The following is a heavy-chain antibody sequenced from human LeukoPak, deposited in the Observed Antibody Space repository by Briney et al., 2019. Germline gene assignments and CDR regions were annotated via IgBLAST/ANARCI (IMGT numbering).Heavy chain of an antibody. Sequence: ASVKVSCKASGYTFTSYYMHWLRQAPGQGLEWMGIINPSGGSTSYAQKFQGRVTMTRDTSTSTVYMELSSLRSEDTAVYYCARDAANYYDSSGYYHYGGAYWGQGTPVTVSS. CDR3: ARDAANYYDSSGYYHYGGAY. CDR1: GYTFTSYY. V-gene: IGHV1-46*01. J-gene: IGHJ4*02. CDR2: INPSGGST. D-gene: IGHD3-22*01.